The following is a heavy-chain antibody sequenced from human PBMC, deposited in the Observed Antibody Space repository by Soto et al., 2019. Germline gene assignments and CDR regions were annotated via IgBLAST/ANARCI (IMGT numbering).Heavy chain of an antibody. Sequence: SETLSLTCTVSGGSISSYYWSWIRQPPGKGLEWIGYIYYSGSTNYNPSLKSRVTISVDTSKNQFSLKLSSVTAADTAVYYCARAKDDFWSGYYTWGQGTLVTVS. CDR2: IYYSGST. CDR1: GGSISSYY. J-gene: IGHJ5*02. D-gene: IGHD3-3*01. CDR3: ARAKDDFWSGYYT. V-gene: IGHV4-59*01.